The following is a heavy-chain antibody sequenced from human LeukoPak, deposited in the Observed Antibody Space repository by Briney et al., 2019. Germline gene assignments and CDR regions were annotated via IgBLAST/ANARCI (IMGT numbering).Heavy chain of an antibody. CDR1: GGTFSSYA. CDR3: ARDRYIVVVPAASTLWRGNWFDP. D-gene: IGHD2-2*01. J-gene: IGHJ5*02. Sequence: ASVKVSCKASGGTFSSYAISWVRQAPGQGLEWMGGIIPIFGTANYAQKFQGRVTITADKSTSTAYMELSSLRSEDTAVYYCARDRYIVVVPAASTLWRGNWFDPWGQGTLVTVSS. V-gene: IGHV1-69*06. CDR2: IIPIFGTA.